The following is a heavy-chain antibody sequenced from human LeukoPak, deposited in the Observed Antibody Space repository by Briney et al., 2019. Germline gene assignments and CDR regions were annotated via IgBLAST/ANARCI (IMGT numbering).Heavy chain of an antibody. Sequence: GGSLRLSCAASGFTFSRYDLSWVRQAPGKGLECVSTISRGVGTTYYADSVKGRFTISRDNSKNTLYLQMNNLRADDTAVYYCAKDGWGGGDYWGQGTLVTVSS. D-gene: IGHD2-15*01. CDR1: GFTFSRYD. V-gene: IGHV3-23*01. CDR3: AKDGWGGGDY. CDR2: ISRGVGTT. J-gene: IGHJ4*02.